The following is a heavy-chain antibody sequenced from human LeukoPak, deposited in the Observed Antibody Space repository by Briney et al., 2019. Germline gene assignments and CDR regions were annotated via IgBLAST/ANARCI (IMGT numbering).Heavy chain of an antibody. CDR3: ARGYCSGGSCAGVWAFDI. CDR2: IGTAGDT. Sequence: GVSLRRSGAASGFTFSSYDMHWVRQATGKGLKGVSAIGTAGDTYYPGSVKGRFTISRENAKNSLYLQMNSLRAGDTAVYYCARGYCSGGSCAGVWAFDIWGQGTMVTVSS. CDR1: GFTFSSYD. J-gene: IGHJ3*02. D-gene: IGHD2-15*01. V-gene: IGHV3-13*01.